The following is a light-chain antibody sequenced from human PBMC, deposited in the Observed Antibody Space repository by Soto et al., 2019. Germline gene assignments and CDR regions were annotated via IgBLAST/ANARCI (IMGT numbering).Light chain of an antibody. CDR3: QRYDSAPQT. J-gene: IGKJ1*01. V-gene: IGKV1-27*01. CDR2: AAS. Sequence: DIQMTQSPSSLSASVGDRATITCRASQDITNQLAWYQQEPGKVPKLLIYAASTLQSGVPSRFSGSGSGTDFTLTIGSLQPEDVATYYCQRYDSAPQTFGQGTKVEI. CDR1: QDITNQ.